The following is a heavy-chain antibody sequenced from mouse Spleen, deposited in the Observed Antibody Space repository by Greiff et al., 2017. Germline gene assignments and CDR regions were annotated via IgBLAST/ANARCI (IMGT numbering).Heavy chain of an antibody. V-gene: IGHV1-81*01. CDR2: IYPRSGNT. D-gene: IGHD3-1*01. CDR3: ARVSSGYAWFAY. J-gene: IGHJ3*01. CDR1: GYTFTSYG. Sequence: QVQLQQSGAELARPGASVKLSCKASGYTFTSYGISWVKQRTGQGLEWIGEIYPRSGNTYYNEKFKGKATLTADKSSSTAYMELRSLTSEDSAVYFCARVSSGYAWFAYWGQGTLVTVSA.